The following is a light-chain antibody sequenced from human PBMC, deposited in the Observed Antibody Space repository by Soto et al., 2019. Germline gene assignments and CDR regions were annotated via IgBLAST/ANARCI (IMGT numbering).Light chain of an antibody. Sequence: ETVLTQSPGTLSLSPGERATLSCRASQSSSSYLTWYQQRPGQAPRLLIYAASRRATDIPDRFSGSGSGTDFTLTISRLEPEDFAVYYCQQYSTSPITFGQGTRLEIK. CDR2: AAS. CDR1: QSSSSY. CDR3: QQYSTSPIT. J-gene: IGKJ5*01. V-gene: IGKV3-20*01.